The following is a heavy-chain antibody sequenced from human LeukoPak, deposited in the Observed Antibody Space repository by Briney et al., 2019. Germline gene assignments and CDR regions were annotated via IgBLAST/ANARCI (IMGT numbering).Heavy chain of an antibody. CDR1: GFTFSSYA. V-gene: IGHV3-23*01. Sequence: QPGGSLRLSCAASGFTFSSYAMSWVRQAPGKGLEWVSAISGSGGSTYYADSVKGRFTISRDNAKNSLYLQMNSLRAEDTAVYYCARTHGVAAAAGHFDYWGQGTLVTVSS. CDR2: ISGSGGST. D-gene: IGHD6-13*01. CDR3: ARTHGVAAAAGHFDY. J-gene: IGHJ4*02.